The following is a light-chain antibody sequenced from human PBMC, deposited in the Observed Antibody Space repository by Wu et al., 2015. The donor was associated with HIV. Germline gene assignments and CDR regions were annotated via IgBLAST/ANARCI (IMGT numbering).Light chain of an antibody. Sequence: EIVLTQSPATLSLSPGERATLSCRASQSVGSNLAWYQRKPGQAPRLLIYGASTRATGIPARFSGSGSGTEFTLTISSLQSEDFAVYYCQQYNNWPPGTFGQGTKVEIK. CDR2: GAS. V-gene: IGKV3-15*01. CDR3: QQYNNWPPGT. J-gene: IGKJ1*01. CDR1: QSVGSN.